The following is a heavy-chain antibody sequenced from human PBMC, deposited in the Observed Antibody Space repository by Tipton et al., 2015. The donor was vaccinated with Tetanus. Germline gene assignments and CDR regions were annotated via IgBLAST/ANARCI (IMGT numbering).Heavy chain of an antibody. CDR3: ARRGDNWFFDL. D-gene: IGHD2-21*02. CDR2: IHSGGST. Sequence: TLSLTCTVSGGSISDYYWSWIRQPVGKRLEWIGRIHSGGSTTYNPSLKSRVTMSVDMSKNQVSPTVTSVTAADTAVYHCARRGDNWFFDLWGRGTLVTVSS. J-gene: IGHJ2*01. CDR1: GGSISDYY. V-gene: IGHV4-4*07.